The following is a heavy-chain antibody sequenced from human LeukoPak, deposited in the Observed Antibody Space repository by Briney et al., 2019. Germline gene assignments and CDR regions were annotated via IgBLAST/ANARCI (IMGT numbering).Heavy chain of an antibody. D-gene: IGHD6-13*01. Sequence: GGSLRLSCAASGFTFSSYSMNWVRQAPGKGLEWVSSISIISSYIYYADSAKGRCTISRDNAKNSLYLQMNSLRAEDTAVYYCARVAGAAADVPSYYYYGMDVWGQGTTVTVSS. CDR2: ISIISSYI. J-gene: IGHJ6*02. CDR1: GFTFSSYS. CDR3: ARVAGAAADVPSYYYYGMDV. V-gene: IGHV3-21*01.